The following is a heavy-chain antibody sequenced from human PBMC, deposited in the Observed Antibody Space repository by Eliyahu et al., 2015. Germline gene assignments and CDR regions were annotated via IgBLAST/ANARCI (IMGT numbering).Heavy chain of an antibody. CDR3: VKDNAVAGSPLDY. V-gene: IGHV3-30*02. CDR2: IRYDGSNK. Sequence: GKGLECVSFIRYDGSNKYYPDSVKGRFTISRDNSKNTLYLQMNSLRADDTAVYYCVKDNAVAGSPLDYWGQGTLVTVSS. J-gene: IGHJ4*02. D-gene: IGHD6-13*01.